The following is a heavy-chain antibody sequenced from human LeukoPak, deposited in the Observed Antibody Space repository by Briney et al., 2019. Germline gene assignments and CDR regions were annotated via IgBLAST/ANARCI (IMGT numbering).Heavy chain of an antibody. V-gene: IGHV3-30*02. D-gene: IGHD6-13*01. CDR1: GFTFTNYG. J-gene: IGHJ4*02. Sequence: GGSLRLSCAASGFTFTNYGMHGVRQAPGKGLEWVGSIRDDGSNKYYADSVKGRFTICRANSKNTLYLQIQSLRAEDPDVYYCAKDPHSRSCYAGGFDYWGQGTLVTVSS. CDR3: AKDPHSRSCYAGGFDY. CDR2: IRDDGSNK.